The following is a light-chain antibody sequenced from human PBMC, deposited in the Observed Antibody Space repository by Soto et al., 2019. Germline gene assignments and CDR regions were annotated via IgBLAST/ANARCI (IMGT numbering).Light chain of an antibody. CDR2: ATS. V-gene: IGKV3-20*01. CDR3: QHYGSSSMYS. CDR1: QSVSSNY. Sequence: EIVLTQSPGTLSLSPGERATLSCRASQSVSSNYLAWYQQKPGQAPRLLIYATSSRATGIPDRFSGSGSGTDLTLIISRLEPEDFTMDFCQHYGSSSMYSFGQGTKLEIK. J-gene: IGKJ2*01.